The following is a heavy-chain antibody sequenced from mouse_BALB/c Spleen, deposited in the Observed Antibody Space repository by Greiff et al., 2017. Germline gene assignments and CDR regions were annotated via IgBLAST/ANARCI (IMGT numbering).Heavy chain of an antibody. CDR1: GFSLSTSGMG. Sequence: QVTLKVSGPGILQPSQTLSLTCSFSGFSLSTSGMGVSWIRQPSGKGLEWLAHIYWDDDKRYNPSLKSRLTISKDTSRNQVFLKITSVDTADTATYYCARSLYDDGYAMDYWGQGTSVTVSS. CDR2: IYWDDDK. J-gene: IGHJ4*01. D-gene: IGHD2-12*01. V-gene: IGHV8-12*01. CDR3: ARSLYDDGYAMDY.